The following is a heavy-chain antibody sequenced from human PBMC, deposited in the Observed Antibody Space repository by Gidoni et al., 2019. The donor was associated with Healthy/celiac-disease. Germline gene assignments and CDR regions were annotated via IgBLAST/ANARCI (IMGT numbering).Heavy chain of an antibody. J-gene: IGHJ3*02. Sequence: EVQLVESGGGLVQPGGSLRLSCAASGFTVSSNYMSWVRQAPGKGLEWVSVIYSGGSTYYADSVKGRFTISRDNSKNTLYLQMNSLRAEDTAVYYCARDRDSGSYFDAFDIWGQGTMVTVSS. CDR2: IYSGGST. CDR1: GFTVSSNY. D-gene: IGHD1-26*01. CDR3: ARDRDSGSYFDAFDI. V-gene: IGHV3-66*01.